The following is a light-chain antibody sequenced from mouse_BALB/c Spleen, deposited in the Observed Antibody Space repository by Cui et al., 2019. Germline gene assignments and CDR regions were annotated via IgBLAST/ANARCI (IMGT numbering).Light chain of an antibody. J-gene: IGKJ1*01. CDR2: KAS. Sequence: DIQMNQSPSSLSASLGDTIPITCHASQNINVWLSWYQQKPRNIPKLLIYKASNLHTGVPSRFSGSGSGTGFTLTISSLQPEDIATYYCQQGQSYPRTFGGGTKLEIK. V-gene: IGKV10-94*01. CDR1: QNINVW. CDR3: QQGQSYPRT.